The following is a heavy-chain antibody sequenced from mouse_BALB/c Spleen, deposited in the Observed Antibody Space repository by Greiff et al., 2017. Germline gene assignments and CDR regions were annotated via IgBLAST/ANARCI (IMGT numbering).Heavy chain of an antibody. CDR3: ARYDYGFFAY. J-gene: IGHJ3*01. CDR1: GYTFTSYW. Sequence: QVQLQQSGAELAKPGASVKMSCKASGYTFTSYWMHWVKQRPGQGLEWIGYINPSTGYTEYNQKFKDKATLTADKSSSTAYMQLSSLTSEDSAVYYCARYDYGFFAYWGQGTLVTVSA. V-gene: IGHV1-7*01. CDR2: INPSTGYT. D-gene: IGHD2-2*01.